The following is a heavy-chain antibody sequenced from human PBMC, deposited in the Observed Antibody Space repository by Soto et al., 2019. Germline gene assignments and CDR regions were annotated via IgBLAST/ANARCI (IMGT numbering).Heavy chain of an antibody. J-gene: IGHJ4*02. CDR3: ANWGLGFDY. V-gene: IGHV3-30*18. CDR2: ISYDGSNK. Sequence: QVQLVESGGGVVQPGRSLRLSCAASGFTFSSYGMHWVRQAPGKGLEWVAVISYDGSNKYYADSVKGRFTISRGNSKNTLYLQMNSLRAEDTAVYYCANWGLGFDYWGQGTLVTVSS. CDR1: GFTFSSYG. D-gene: IGHD3-16*01.